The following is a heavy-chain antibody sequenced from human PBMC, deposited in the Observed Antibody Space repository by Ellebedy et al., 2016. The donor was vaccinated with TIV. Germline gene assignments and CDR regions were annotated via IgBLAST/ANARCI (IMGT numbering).Heavy chain of an antibody. CDR3: ATSTAMVFDYFDY. V-gene: IGHV1-2*02. CDR2: INPNSGGT. J-gene: IGHJ4*02. D-gene: IGHD5-18*01. Sequence: AASVKVSCKASGYTFTGYYMHWVRQAPGQGLEWMGWINPNSGGTNYAQKFQGRVTMTRDTSISTAYMELSRLRSDDTAVYYCATSTAMVFDYFDYWGQGTLVTVSS. CDR1: GYTFTGYY.